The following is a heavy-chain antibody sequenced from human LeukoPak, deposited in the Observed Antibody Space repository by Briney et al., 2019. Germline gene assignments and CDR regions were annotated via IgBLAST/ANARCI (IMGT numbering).Heavy chain of an antibody. J-gene: IGHJ3*02. CDR1: GYTLTELS. D-gene: IGHD6-13*01. V-gene: IGHV1-24*01. CDR2: FDPEDGET. CDR3: ATDPHLAAAEAFDI. Sequence: GASVKVSCKVSGYTLTELSMHWVRQAPGKGLEWMGGFDPEDGETIYAQKFQGRVTMTEDTSTDTAYMELSSLRSEDTAVYYCATDPHLAAAEAFDIWGQGTMVTVSS.